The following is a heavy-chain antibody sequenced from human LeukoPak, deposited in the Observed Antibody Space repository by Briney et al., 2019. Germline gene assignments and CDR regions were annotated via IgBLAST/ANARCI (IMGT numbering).Heavy chain of an antibody. V-gene: IGHV3-30*02. CDR3: AKSGYDFGGWFDP. CDR2: IRYVGSNR. J-gene: IGHJ5*02. CDR1: AFTFSSYG. D-gene: IGHD5-12*01. Sequence: GGSLRPSCAASAFTFSSYGMHWVRQAPGKGMEWVAFIRYVGSNRYYADSVKGRFTISRDNSKNTLYLQMSSMRAEDTAVYYCAKSGYDFGGWFDPWGQGTLVTVSS.